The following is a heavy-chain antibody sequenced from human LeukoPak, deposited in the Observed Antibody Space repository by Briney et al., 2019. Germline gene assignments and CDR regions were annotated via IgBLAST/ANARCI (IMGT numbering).Heavy chain of an antibody. CDR1: GGTFSSYT. V-gene: IGHV1-69*02. Sequence: ASVKVSCKASGGTFSSYTISWVRQAPGQGLEWMGRIIPILGIANYPQKFQGRVTITADKSTSTAYMELSSLRSEDTAVYYCARGLWRFGVVITEPFGYWGQGTLVTVSS. D-gene: IGHD3-3*01. CDR2: IIPILGIA. J-gene: IGHJ4*02. CDR3: ARGLWRFGVVITEPFGY.